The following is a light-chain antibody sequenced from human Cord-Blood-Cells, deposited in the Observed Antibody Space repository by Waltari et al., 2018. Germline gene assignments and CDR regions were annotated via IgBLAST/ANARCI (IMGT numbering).Light chain of an antibody. V-gene: IGKV2D-29*02. Sequence: DIVMTQTPLSLSVTPGQPASISCKSSQSLLHRDGKTYLYWYLLKPGQSPQLLIYEVSNRGYGVPDRFSGSQSGTEFKLKSSRVEAEDAGVYYCMQSIQLPYTFGQGTKLEIK. CDR1: QSLLHRDGKTY. CDR2: EVS. CDR3: MQSIQLPYT. J-gene: IGKJ2*01.